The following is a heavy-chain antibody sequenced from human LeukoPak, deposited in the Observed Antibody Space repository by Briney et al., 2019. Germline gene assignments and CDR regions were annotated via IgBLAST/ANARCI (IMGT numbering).Heavy chain of an antibody. CDR3: AKKLH. D-gene: IGHD4-23*01. Sequence: GSLRLSCAASGFTFSNHWMHWVRQAPGKGLMWVSRINRDGSRTDYADSVKGRFTISRDNSKNTLYLQMNSLRAEDTAVYYCAKKLHWGQGTLVTVSS. CDR1: GFTFSNHW. V-gene: IGHV3-74*01. J-gene: IGHJ4*02. CDR2: INRDGSRT.